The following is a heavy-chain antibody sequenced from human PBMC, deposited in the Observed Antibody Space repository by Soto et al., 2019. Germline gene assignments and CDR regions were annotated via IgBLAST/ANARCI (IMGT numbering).Heavy chain of an antibody. V-gene: IGHV1-2*04. D-gene: IGHD4-17*01. CDR2: INPNSGGT. CDR1: GYTFTGYY. CDR3: ARGQDNYGDYYYYYYMDV. Sequence: ASVKVSCKASGYTFTGYYMHWVRQAPGQGLEWMGWINPNSGGTNYAQKFQGWVTMTRDTSISTAYMELSRLRSDDTAVYYCARGQDNYGDYYYYYYMDVWGKGTTVTVSS. J-gene: IGHJ6*03.